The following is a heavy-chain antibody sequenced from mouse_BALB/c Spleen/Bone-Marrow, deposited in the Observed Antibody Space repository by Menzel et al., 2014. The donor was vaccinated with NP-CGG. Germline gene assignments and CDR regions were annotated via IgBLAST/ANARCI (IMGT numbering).Heavy chain of an antibody. CDR3: ARSDYGYGYFDV. D-gene: IGHD1-1*01. CDR2: INPYNGGT. J-gene: IGHJ1*01. V-gene: IGHV1-18*01. Sequence: LMESGASMKISCKASGYSFTDYTMNWVRPSHGKNLEWIGLINPYNGGTTYNQKFKGKATLTVDMSSSTAYLELLSLTSEDSAVYYCARSDYGYGYFDVWGAGTTVTVSS. CDR1: GYSFTDYT.